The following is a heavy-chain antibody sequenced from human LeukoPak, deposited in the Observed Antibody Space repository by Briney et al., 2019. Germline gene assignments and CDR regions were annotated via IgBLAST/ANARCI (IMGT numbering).Heavy chain of an antibody. CDR1: GFTFGDYA. CDR2: IQAKAYGGAT. Sequence: GGSLRLSCSASGFTFGDYAMSWVRQAPGKGLEWVGFIQAKAYGGATKYAASVNGRFSISRDDSQSIANLQMNDLKTEDTAVYYCTRAPHPRCSSSGCYLDYWGQGTLVTVSS. J-gene: IGHJ4*02. V-gene: IGHV3-49*04. D-gene: IGHD2-2*01. CDR3: TRAPHPRCSSSGCYLDY.